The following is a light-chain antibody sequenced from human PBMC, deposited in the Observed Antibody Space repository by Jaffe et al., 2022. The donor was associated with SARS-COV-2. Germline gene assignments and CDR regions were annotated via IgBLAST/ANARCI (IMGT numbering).Light chain of an antibody. V-gene: IGKV3-11*01. CDR3: QQRYNWPPWLT. Sequence: EIVLTQSPATLSLSPGERATLSCRASQSVRNYLAWYQQKPGQAPRLLIYDASRRATGIPARFSGSGSGTDFTLTISSLEPEDFAVYYCQQRYNWPPWLTFGGGTKVEIK. CDR2: DAS. CDR1: QSVRNY. J-gene: IGKJ4*01.